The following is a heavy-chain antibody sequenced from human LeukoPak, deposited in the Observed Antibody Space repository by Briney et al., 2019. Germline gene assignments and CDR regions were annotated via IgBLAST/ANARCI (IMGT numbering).Heavy chain of an antibody. D-gene: IGHD3-22*01. Sequence: PGGSLRLSCAASGFTFSSYNMNWVRQAPGKGLEWVSALSNSGSTIYYADSVKGRFTISRDNAKNSLYLQMNSLRAEDTAVYYCARGWSGSSGYSPRVDYWGQGTLVTVSS. CDR3: ARGWSGSSGYSPRVDY. V-gene: IGHV3-21*04. CDR2: LSNSGSTI. J-gene: IGHJ4*02. CDR1: GFTFSSYN.